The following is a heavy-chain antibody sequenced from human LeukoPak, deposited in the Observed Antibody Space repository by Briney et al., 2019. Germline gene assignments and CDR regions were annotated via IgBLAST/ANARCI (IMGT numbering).Heavy chain of an antibody. CDR1: GFAFSSYA. V-gene: IGHV3-30-3*02. CDR3: TKEAKYSYGTY. CDR2: ISYDGSNK. Sequence: PGRSVRLSCAASGFAFSSYAMHWVRQAPGKGLEWVAVISYDGSNKYYADSVKGRFTISRDNSRNTLYLQMNSLRAEDTAVYYCTKEAKYSYGTYWGQGTLVAVSS. D-gene: IGHD4-4*01. J-gene: IGHJ4*02.